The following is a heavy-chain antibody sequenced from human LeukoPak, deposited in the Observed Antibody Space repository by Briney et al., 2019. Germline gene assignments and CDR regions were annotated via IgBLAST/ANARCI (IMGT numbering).Heavy chain of an antibody. J-gene: IGHJ4*02. V-gene: IGHV4-39*01. CDR3: ATQLRGVIYY. CDR2: IYYSGST. D-gene: IGHD3-10*01. CDR1: GGSISSSSYY. Sequence: SETLSLTCTVSGGSISSSSYYWGWIRQPPGKGLEWIGSIYYSGSTYYNPSLKSRVTISVDTSKNQFPLKLSSVTAADTAVYYCATQLRGVIYYWGQGTLVTVSS.